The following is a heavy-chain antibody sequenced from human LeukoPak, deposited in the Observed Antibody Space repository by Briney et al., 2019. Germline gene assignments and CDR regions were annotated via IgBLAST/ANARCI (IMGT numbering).Heavy chain of an antibody. D-gene: IGHD3-22*01. V-gene: IGHV4-30-4*01. CDR3: ARPYYYDSRIDP. CDR2: MYYSGST. CDR1: GGSISSGDYY. Sequence: PSQTLSLTCTVSGGSISSGDYYWRWIRQPPGKGMEWIAYMYYSGSTYYNPSLKSRVTMSADTSKDQLSLKLSSVTAADTAVYYCARPYYYDSRIDPWGQGILVTVSS. J-gene: IGHJ5*02.